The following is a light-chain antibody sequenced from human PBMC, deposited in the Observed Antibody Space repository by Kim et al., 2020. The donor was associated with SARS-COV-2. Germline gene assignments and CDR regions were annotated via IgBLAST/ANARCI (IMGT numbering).Light chain of an antibody. J-gene: IGLJ3*02. V-gene: IGLV1-44*01. CDR3: GTWDDSLKGWV. CDR1: TATFGIIS. Sequence: GQEVGRSCSVSTATFGIISVNWYPTFPGTAPTLFVFKNAGRPPGVPDRISGSTSGTSASLALTGLLSEDEAVYYCGTWDDSLKGWVFGEGTQLTV. CDR2: KNA.